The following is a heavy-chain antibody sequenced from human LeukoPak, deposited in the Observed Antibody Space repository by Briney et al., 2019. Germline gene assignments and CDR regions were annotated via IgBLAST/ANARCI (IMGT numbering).Heavy chain of an antibody. D-gene: IGHD6-19*01. CDR2: IYYSGST. Sequence: SETLSLTCTVSGXSISSYYWSWIRQPPGKGLEWIGYIYYSGSTSYNPSLNSRVTISLDTSKNQFSLNLSSVTAADTAVYYCARRESSGFFDYRGQGTLVTVSS. CDR1: GXSISSYY. CDR3: ARRESSGFFDY. J-gene: IGHJ4*02. V-gene: IGHV4-59*08.